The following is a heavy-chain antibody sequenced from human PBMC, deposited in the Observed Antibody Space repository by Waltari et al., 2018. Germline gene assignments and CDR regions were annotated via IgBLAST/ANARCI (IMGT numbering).Heavy chain of an antibody. Sequence: QVQLVQSGAEVKKPGASVKGSCKASGYTSTSYDIHWGRQATGQGLEWMGWMNPNSGNTGYAQKFQGRVTITRNTSISTAYMELSSLRSEDTAVYYCARGGRRPLLWFRESKPEYFDYWGQGTLVTVSS. CDR1: GYTSTSYD. CDR3: ARGGRRPLLWFRESKPEYFDY. D-gene: IGHD3-10*01. V-gene: IGHV1-8*03. J-gene: IGHJ4*02. CDR2: MNPNSGNT.